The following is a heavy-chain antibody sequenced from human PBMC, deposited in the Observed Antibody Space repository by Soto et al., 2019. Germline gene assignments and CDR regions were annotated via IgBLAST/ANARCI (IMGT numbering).Heavy chain of an antibody. CDR1: GDSISSGGYF. V-gene: IGHV4-31*03. Sequence: QVQLQESGPGLGKPSQTLSLTCTVSGDSISSGGYFWNWIRQHPGKGLEWIGYIYYSGSTDYNPSLKSRVTISVDTSKTQFSLKLSSVTAADTAVYYCARGPGIWGQGTLVTVSS. CDR2: IYYSGST. J-gene: IGHJ4*02. CDR3: ARGPGI.